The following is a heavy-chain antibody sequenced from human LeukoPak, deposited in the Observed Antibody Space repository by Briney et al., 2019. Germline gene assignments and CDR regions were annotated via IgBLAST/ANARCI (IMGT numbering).Heavy chain of an antibody. D-gene: IGHD1-26*01. CDR3: ARESHATFDY. CDR2: MNQDGSEK. V-gene: IGHV3-7*01. J-gene: IGHJ4*02. CDR1: GFTFSNYW. Sequence: GGSLRLSCADSGFTFSNYWMSWVRQAPGKGLEWVANMNQDGSEKYYVDAVKGRFTISSDNAKHSLYLQMNSPRAEDTAVYYCARESHATFDYWGQGTLVIVSS.